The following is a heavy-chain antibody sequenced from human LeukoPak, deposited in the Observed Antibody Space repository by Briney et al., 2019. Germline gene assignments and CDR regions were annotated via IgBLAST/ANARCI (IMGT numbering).Heavy chain of an antibody. CDR2: INPNSGGT. CDR1: GYTFTGYY. J-gene: IGHJ5*02. Sequence: ASVKVSCKASGYTFTGYYMHWVRQAPGQGLEWMGWINPNSGGTNYAQKFQGRVTMTRDMSTSTDCMELSSLRSEDTAIYYCARDNSVGDNAWWFDPWGQGTLVTVSS. V-gene: IGHV1-2*02. CDR3: ARDNSVGDNAWWFDP. D-gene: IGHD1-26*01.